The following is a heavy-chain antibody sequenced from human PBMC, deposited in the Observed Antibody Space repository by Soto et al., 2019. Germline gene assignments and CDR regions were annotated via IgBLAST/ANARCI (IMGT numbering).Heavy chain of an antibody. V-gene: IGHV1-69*02. Sequence: ASVKDSCKASGGTFSSYTISWVRQAPGQGLEWMGRIIPILGIANYAQKFQGRVTITADKSTSTAYMELSSLRSEDTAMYYCARRIGREMATIMSYYFDYWGQGTLVTVSS. J-gene: IGHJ4*02. D-gene: IGHD5-12*01. CDR1: GGTFSSYT. CDR2: IIPILGIA. CDR3: ARRIGREMATIMSYYFDY.